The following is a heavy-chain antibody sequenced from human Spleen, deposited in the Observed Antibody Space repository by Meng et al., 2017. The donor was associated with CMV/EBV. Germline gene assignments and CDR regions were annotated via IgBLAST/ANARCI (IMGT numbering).Heavy chain of an antibody. CDR2: ISYDGSTK. D-gene: IGHD5-18*01. CDR3: ARPTLYSYGFRTNHYYGMDV. V-gene: IGHV3-30-3*01. J-gene: IGHJ6*02. CDR1: GFGFSSYA. Sequence: GESLKISCAASGFGFSSYAMRWVRQALGKGLEWVAVISYDGSTKYYADSVKGRFTISRDNSKNALYLQMNSLRVEDTAVYNCARPTLYSYGFRTNHYYGMDVWGQGTTVTVSS.